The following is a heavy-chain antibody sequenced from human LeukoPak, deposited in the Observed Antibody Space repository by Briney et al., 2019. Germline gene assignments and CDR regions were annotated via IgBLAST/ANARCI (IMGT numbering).Heavy chain of an antibody. CDR1: GFTFSSYW. Sequence: PGGSLRLSCAASGFTFSSYWMHWVRQAPGKGLVRVSRINSDGSSTSYADSVKGRFTISRDNAKNTLYLQMNSLRAEDTAVYYCARITTGAYFDYWGQGTLVTVSS. V-gene: IGHV3-74*01. D-gene: IGHD1-1*01. CDR2: INSDGSST. J-gene: IGHJ4*02. CDR3: ARITTGAYFDY.